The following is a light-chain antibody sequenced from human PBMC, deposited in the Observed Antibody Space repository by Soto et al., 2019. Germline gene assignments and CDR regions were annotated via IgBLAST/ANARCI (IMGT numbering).Light chain of an antibody. CDR2: EGS. CDR3: SSYAGSTNFVL. CDR1: SSDVGTYSL. V-gene: IGLV2-23*01. Sequence: QSALTQPASVSGSPGQSIIISCTGASSDVGTYSLVSWYQQHPGKAPKLMIYEGSRRPSGVSNRFSGSTSDNTASLTISGLQAEDEADYYCSSYAGSTNFVLFGGGTKLTVL. J-gene: IGLJ3*02.